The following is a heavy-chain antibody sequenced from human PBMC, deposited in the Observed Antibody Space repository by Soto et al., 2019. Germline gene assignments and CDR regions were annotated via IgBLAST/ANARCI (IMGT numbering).Heavy chain of an antibody. D-gene: IGHD3-22*01. J-gene: IGHJ6*02. CDR3: ARQGLLDYYYGMDV. CDR2: INHSGST. Sequence: SETLSLTCAVYGGSFSGYYWSWIRQPPGKGLEWIGEINHSGSTNYNPSLKSRVTISVDTSKNQFSLKLSSVTAADTAVYYCARQGLLDYYYGMDVWGQGTTVTVSS. V-gene: IGHV4-34*01. CDR1: GGSFSGYY.